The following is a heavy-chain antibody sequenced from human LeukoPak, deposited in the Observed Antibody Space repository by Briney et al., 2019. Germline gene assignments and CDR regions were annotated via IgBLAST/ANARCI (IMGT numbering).Heavy chain of an antibody. CDR3: ARRLSYCGGDCQTYGMDV. V-gene: IGHV3-13*01. Sequence: GGSLRLSCAASGFTFTNYDMHWVRQATGKSLEWVSAIGTAGDTYYADSVKGRFTISRENAKNSLYLQMNNLRAEDTAVYYCARRLSYCGGDCQTYGMDVWGQGTTVTVSS. J-gene: IGHJ6*02. D-gene: IGHD2-21*02. CDR2: IGTAGDT. CDR1: GFTFTNYD.